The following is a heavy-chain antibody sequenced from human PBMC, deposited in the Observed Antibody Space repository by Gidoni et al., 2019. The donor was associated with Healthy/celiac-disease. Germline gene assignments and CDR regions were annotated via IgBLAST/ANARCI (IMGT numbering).Heavy chain of an antibody. Sequence: EVQLVQSGAQVKKPGESLKISCKGSGYSFTSYWIGWVRQMPGKGLAWLGIIYPGDSDTRYSPSFQGQVTISADKSISTAYLQWSSLKASDTAMYYCARVVNYDILTGYLPSNWFDPWGQGTLVTVSS. CDR3: ARVVNYDILTGYLPSNWFDP. CDR2: IYPGDSDT. CDR1: GYSFTSYW. J-gene: IGHJ5*02. V-gene: IGHV5-51*01. D-gene: IGHD3-9*01.